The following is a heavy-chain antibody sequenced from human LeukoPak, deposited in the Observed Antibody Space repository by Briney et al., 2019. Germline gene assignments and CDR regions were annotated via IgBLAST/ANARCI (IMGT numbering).Heavy chain of an antibody. CDR1: GGSISSYY. CDR2: IYDRGST. Sequence: SETLSLTCTVSGGSISSYYWSWIRQPPGKGLEWIGYIYDRGSTNYNPSLKSRVTISVDTSKNQFSLNLSSVTAADTAVYYCARFYYDILTGHRYFDYWGQGTLVTVSS. J-gene: IGHJ4*02. V-gene: IGHV4-59*01. CDR3: ARFYYDILTGHRYFDY. D-gene: IGHD3-9*01.